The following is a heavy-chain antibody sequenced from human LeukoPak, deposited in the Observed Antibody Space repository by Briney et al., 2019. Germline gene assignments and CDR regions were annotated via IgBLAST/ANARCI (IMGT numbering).Heavy chain of an antibody. CDR3: ARLGGDTYYFGSASYPNWYFDL. D-gene: IGHD3-10*01. J-gene: IGHJ2*01. CDR2: IYPDDSDT. V-gene: IGHV5-51*01. CDR1: GYTFTGYW. Sequence: GESLKISCQASGYTFTGYWIGWVRQMPGKGLECMGIIYPDDSDTTYSPSFQGQVTISADKSFSTAYLQWSSLKASDTAIYYCARLGGDTYYFGSASYPNWYFDLWGRGTLVTVSS.